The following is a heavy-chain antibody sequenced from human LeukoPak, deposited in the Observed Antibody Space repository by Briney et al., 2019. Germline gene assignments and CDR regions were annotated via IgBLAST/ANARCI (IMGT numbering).Heavy chain of an antibody. D-gene: IGHD6-19*01. CDR3: AKDGVAVAYDAFDI. CDR2: MKRDGSEK. Sequence: GGSLRLSCAASGFTFSSYWMSWVRQAPGKGLEWVANMKRDGSEKYYVDSVKGRFTISRDNAKNSLYLQMNSLRAEDTAIYYCAKDGVAVAYDAFDIWGQGTMVTVSS. J-gene: IGHJ3*02. CDR1: GFTFSSYW. V-gene: IGHV3-7*01.